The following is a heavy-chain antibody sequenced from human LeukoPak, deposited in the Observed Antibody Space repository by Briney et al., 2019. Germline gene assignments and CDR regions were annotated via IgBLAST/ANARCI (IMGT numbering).Heavy chain of an antibody. V-gene: IGHV4-39*01. CDR2: IYSSVYT. CDR1: GDSFDNSYC. CDR3: ARGSDDYKLGNH. D-gene: IGHD5-24*01. Sequence: KPSETLSLSCSVSGDSFDNSYCWTWVRQPPGKRPEWIGTIYSSVYTYYNPSLRSRATISGDTSRNLFSLKLISVTAADTAVYYCARGSDDYKLGNHWGHGTLVTVSS. J-gene: IGHJ5*02.